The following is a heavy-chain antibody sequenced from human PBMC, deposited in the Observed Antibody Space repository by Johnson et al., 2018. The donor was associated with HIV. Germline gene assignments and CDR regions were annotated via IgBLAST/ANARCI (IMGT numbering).Heavy chain of an antibody. Sequence: VQLVESGGGLAQPGGSLRLSCAASGITVSSNYMSWVRQAPGKGLVRVSVIFTVGDVYYADSVKGRFTISRDNSKNFLYLQMNSLRPEETAVNYCARDGRDLVTRGSFDVWGQGTVVTVSS. J-gene: IGHJ3*01. D-gene: IGHD5-18*01. CDR2: IFTVGDV. CDR3: ARDGRDLVTRGSFDV. V-gene: IGHV3-66*02. CDR1: GITVSSNY.